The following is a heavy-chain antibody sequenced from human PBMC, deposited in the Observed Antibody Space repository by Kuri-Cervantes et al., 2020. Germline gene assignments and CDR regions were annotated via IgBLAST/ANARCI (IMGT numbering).Heavy chain of an antibody. CDR1: GFTFSDYY. Sequence: GSLRLSCAASGFTFSDYYMSWIRQAPGKGLEWVGSIYYSGSTYYNPSLKSRVTISVDTSKNQFSLKLSSVTAADTAVYYCARDWSAAAEGPHWFDPWGQGTLVTVSS. J-gene: IGHJ5*02. V-gene: IGHV4-38-2*02. D-gene: IGHD6-13*01. CDR3: ARDWSAAAEGPHWFDP. CDR2: IYYSGST.